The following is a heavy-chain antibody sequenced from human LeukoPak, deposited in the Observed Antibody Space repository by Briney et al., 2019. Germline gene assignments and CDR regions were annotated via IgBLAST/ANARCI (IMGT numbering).Heavy chain of an antibody. CDR1: GYTFTSYD. CDR2: MNPSSGNT. J-gene: IGHJ4*02. D-gene: IGHD3-22*01. V-gene: IGHV1-8*03. Sequence: ASVKASCKASGYTFTSYDINWVRQATGQGLEWMGWMNPSSGNTGYAQKFQGRVTITRNTSISTAYVELSSLRSEDTAVYYCARGQYSSGYYGYYFDYWGQGTLVTVSS. CDR3: ARGQYSSGYYGYYFDY.